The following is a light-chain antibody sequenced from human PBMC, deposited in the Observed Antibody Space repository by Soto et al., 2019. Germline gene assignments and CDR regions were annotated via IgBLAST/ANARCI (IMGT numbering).Light chain of an antibody. CDR3: SSDAGSNNLGV. Sequence: QSALTQPPSASGSPGQSVTISCTGTSSDVGGYKYVSWYQQHPGKAPQLMIFEVNKRPSGVPDRFSGSKSGNTASLTVSGLQAEDEDDYYCSSDAGSNNLGVFGTGTKVTVL. V-gene: IGLV2-8*01. CDR2: EVN. J-gene: IGLJ1*01. CDR1: SSDVGGYKY.